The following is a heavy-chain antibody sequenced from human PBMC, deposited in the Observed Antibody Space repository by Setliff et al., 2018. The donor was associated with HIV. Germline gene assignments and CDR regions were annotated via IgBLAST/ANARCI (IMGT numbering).Heavy chain of an antibody. J-gene: IGHJ6*03. Sequence: SETLSLTCTVSGGSISSGDYYWSWIRQPPGKGLEWIGYIYYSGSTNYNPSLKSRVTISVDTSKNQFSLGLSSVTAADTAVYYCARGRDYYGSGSYFNGRANSYYFMDVWGKGTTVTVSS. CDR3: ARGRDYYGSGSYFNGRANSYYFMDV. CDR2: IYYSGST. V-gene: IGHV4-30-4*08. D-gene: IGHD3-10*01. CDR1: GGSISSGDYY.